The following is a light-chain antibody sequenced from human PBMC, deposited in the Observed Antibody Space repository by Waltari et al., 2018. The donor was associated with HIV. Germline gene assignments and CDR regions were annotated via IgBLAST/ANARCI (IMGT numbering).Light chain of an antibody. CDR2: GTN. J-gene: IGLJ2*01. CDR3: VLDRGSGIGV. Sequence: QTVLTQEPSCSVSPGGTVTLTCSLNSGSVSTRYHARSYQQTPAHAPRTLIYGTNPRSAGVPDLFSGSILGTTAVPTITGAQADDESDYCWVLDRGSGIGVFGGGTKLTVL. CDR1: SGSVSTRYH. V-gene: IGLV8-61*01.